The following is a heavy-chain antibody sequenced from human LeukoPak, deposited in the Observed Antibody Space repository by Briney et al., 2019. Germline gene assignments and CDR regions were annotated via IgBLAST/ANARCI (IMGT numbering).Heavy chain of an antibody. CDR1: GGSFSGYY. Sequence: SETLSLTCAVYGGSFSGYYWSWICQPPGKGLEWIGEINHSGSTNYNPSLKSRVTISVDTSKNQFSLKLSSVTAADTAVYYCARGFLGYCSSTSCYTPLWAFDYWGQGTLVTVSS. V-gene: IGHV4-34*01. CDR2: INHSGST. CDR3: ARGFLGYCSSTSCYTPLWAFDY. D-gene: IGHD2-2*01. J-gene: IGHJ4*02.